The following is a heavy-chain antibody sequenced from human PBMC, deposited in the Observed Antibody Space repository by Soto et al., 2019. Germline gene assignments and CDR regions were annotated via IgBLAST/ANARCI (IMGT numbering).Heavy chain of an antibody. J-gene: IGHJ4*02. CDR2: ISAHNGNV. Sequence: QVHRVQSGAEVKKPGASVKVSCKASGYTFTSYGITWVRQAPGQGLGWMGRISAHNGNVDYEQMLQGRVIVTKDTSTSTAYMELRCLRSDDTAMYYCARGRYGDYWGQGAVVTVSS. CDR3: ARGRYGDY. D-gene: IGHD1-1*01. V-gene: IGHV1-18*01. CDR1: GYTFTSYG.